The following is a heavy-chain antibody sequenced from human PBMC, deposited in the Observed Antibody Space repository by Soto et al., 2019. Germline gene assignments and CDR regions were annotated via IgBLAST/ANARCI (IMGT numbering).Heavy chain of an antibody. J-gene: IGHJ5*02. CDR3: ARSAGGYYNWFDP. CDR2: INAGNGNT. V-gene: IGHV1-3*01. Sequence: ASVKVSCKASGYTFTSYAMHWVRQAPGQRLEWMGWINAGNGNTKYSQKFQGRVTITRDTSASTAYMELSSPRSEDTAVYYCARSAGGYYNWFDPWGQGTLVTVSS. D-gene: IGHD3-22*01. CDR1: GYTFTSYA.